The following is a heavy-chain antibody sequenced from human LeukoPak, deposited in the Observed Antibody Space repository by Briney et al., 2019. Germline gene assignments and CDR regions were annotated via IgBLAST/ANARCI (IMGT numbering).Heavy chain of an antibody. CDR2: SYYSGST. Sequence: SETLSLTCTVSDDSISSSSCYWGWIRQPPGKGLEWIGSSYYSGSTYYNPSLKSRVTISVDTSKNQFSLKLSSVTAADTAVYYCARQAIAVAVIFDYWRQGTLVSVSS. CDR1: DDSISSSSCY. D-gene: IGHD6-19*01. CDR3: ARQAIAVAVIFDY. V-gene: IGHV4-39*01. J-gene: IGHJ4*02.